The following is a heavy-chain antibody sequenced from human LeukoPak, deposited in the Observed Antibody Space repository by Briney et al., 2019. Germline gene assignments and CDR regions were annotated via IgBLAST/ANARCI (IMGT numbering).Heavy chain of an antibody. CDR3: ARRSADYGSGTYHYGMDV. CDR2: VDYSGST. D-gene: IGHD3-10*01. J-gene: IGHJ6*02. CDR1: GGSISSFY. V-gene: IGHV4-59*08. Sequence: PSETLSLTCTVSGGSISSFYWSWIRQSPGKGLEWVGYVDYSGSTNYNPSLKSRVTISVDTSKNQFSLKLSSVTAADTAVYYCARRSADYGSGTYHYGMDVWGQGTTVTVSS.